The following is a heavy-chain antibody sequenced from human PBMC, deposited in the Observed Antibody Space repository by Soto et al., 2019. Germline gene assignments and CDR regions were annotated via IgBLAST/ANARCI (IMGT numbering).Heavy chain of an antibody. J-gene: IGHJ4*02. Sequence: PGGSLRLSCAASGFTFSSYSMNWVRQAPGKGLEWVSYISSSSSTIYYADSVKGRFTISRDNAKNSLYLQMNSLRAEDTAVYYCAREGSEDFWFSEGFDYWGQGTLVTVSS. D-gene: IGHD3-3*01. V-gene: IGHV3-48*01. CDR3: AREGSEDFWFSEGFDY. CDR2: ISSSSSTI. CDR1: GFTFSSYS.